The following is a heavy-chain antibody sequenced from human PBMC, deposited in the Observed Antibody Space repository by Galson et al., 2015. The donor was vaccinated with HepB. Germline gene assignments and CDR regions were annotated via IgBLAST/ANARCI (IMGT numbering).Heavy chain of an antibody. V-gene: IGHV3-33*01. CDR3: AREAHIAAPACLDS. CDR2: IWSDGSNQ. Sequence: SLRLSCAASGFTFNTYGMHWVRQAPGQGLEWVALIWSDGSNQYYADSVQGRFTISRDKSRNTLYLQMNSLRAEDTALYYCAREAHIAAPACLDSWGQGTLVTVSS. D-gene: IGHD6-13*01. J-gene: IGHJ4*02. CDR1: GFTFNTYG.